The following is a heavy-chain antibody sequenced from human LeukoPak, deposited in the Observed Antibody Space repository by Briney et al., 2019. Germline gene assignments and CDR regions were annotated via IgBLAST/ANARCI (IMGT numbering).Heavy chain of an antibody. D-gene: IGHD3-3*01. CDR1: GHTYSNYG. V-gene: IGHV1-18*01. J-gene: IGHJ5*02. CDR3: AREAYYDFWSGYSGYNWFDP. CDR2: ISSKNGHT. Sequence: ASVRVSCKTAGHTYSNYGDAWVRQAPGQGLEGMGWISSKNGHTNYAQKLQGRVTMTTDTSTSTAYMELRSLRSDDTAVYYCAREAYYDFWSGYSGYNWFDPWGQGTLVTVSS.